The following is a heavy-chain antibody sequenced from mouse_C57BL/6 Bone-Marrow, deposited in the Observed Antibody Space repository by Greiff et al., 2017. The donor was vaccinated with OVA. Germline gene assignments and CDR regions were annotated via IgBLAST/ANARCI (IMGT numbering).Heavy chain of an antibody. J-gene: IGHJ2*01. CDR2: INSDGGST. Sequence: EVQGVESGGGLVKPGESLKLPCDSIDYEFPSHALFWVRKTPEKRLELVAAINSDGGSTYYPDTMERRFIISRDNTKKTLYLQMSSLRSEDTALYYCARQLGRDYWGQGTTLTVSS. V-gene: IGHV5-2*01. CDR3: ARQLGRDY. D-gene: IGHD4-1*01. CDR1: DYEFPSHA.